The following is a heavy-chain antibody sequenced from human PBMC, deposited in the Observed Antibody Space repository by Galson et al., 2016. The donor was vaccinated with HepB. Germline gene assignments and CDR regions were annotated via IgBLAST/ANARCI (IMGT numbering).Heavy chain of an antibody. CDR2: IYPDDSDT. Sequence: QSGAEVKKPGESLTISCKGSGYSFSTYWIGWVRQRPGKGLEWMGIIYPDDSDTTYSASFQGQVTISADRSISTAYLQWSSLEASDTAMYYCARHEPYFYDSSGYADCWGQGTLVTVSS. CDR3: ARHEPYFYDSSGYADC. J-gene: IGHJ4*02. D-gene: IGHD3-22*01. CDR1: GYSFSTYW. V-gene: IGHV5-51*01.